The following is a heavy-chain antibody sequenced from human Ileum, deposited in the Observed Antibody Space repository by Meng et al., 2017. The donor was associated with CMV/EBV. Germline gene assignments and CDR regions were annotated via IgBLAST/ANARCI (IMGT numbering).Heavy chain of an antibody. CDR2: INYRGSI. CDR1: ADSFTGYH. CDR3: VRGNWVSDF. D-gene: IGHD7-27*01. J-gene: IGHJ4*02. Sequence: QVQLQQWGAEVLKTSETLSLPHTVSADSFTGYHWTWIRQPPGKGPEWIGEINYRGSIHYNPSLESRVTISLDMSTNQLSLKLNSVTAADTAVYYCVRGNWVSDFWGQGTLVTVSS. V-gene: IGHV4-34*01.